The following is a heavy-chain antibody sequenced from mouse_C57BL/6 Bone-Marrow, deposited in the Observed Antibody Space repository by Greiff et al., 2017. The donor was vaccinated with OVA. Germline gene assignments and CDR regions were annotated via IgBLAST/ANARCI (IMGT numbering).Heavy chain of an antibody. V-gene: IGHV1-69*01. CDR2: IDPSDSYT. J-gene: IGHJ1*03. Sequence: QVQLQQPGAELVMPGASVKLSCKASGYTFTSYWMHWVKQRPGQGLEWIGEIDPSDSYTNYNQKFKGKSTLTVDKSSSTAYMQLSSLTSEDSAVYCCARLSSNPSLYFDVWGTGTTVTVSS. D-gene: IGHD6-2*01. CDR1: GYTFTSYW. CDR3: ARLSSNPSLYFDV.